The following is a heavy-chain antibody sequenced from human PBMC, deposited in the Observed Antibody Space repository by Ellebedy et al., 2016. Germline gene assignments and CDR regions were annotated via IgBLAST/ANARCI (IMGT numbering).Heavy chain of an antibody. CDR1: GGSISSYY. CDR2: IYTSGST. V-gene: IGHV4-4*07. Sequence: SETLSLTXTVSGGSISSYYWSWIRQPAGKGLEWIGRIYTSGSTNYNPSLKSRVTMSVDTSKNQFSLKLSSVTAADTAVYYCARDRATNSSGWLGTYYYYYMDVWGKGTTVTVSS. D-gene: IGHD6-19*01. J-gene: IGHJ6*03. CDR3: ARDRATNSSGWLGTYYYYYMDV.